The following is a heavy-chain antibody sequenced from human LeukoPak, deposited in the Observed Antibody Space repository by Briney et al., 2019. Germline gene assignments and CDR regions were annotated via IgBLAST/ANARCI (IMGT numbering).Heavy chain of an antibody. CDR2: INPSGGST. CDR3: ARVDWNSGWFDP. V-gene: IGHV1-46*01. CDR1: GYTFTSYY. D-gene: IGHD1-7*01. J-gene: IGHJ5*02. Sequence: ASVKVTCKASGYTFTSYYTHWVRQAPGQGLEWMGIINPSGGSTSYAQKFQGRVTMTRDTSTSTVYMELSSLRSEDTAVYYCARVDWNSGWFDPWGQGTLVTVSS.